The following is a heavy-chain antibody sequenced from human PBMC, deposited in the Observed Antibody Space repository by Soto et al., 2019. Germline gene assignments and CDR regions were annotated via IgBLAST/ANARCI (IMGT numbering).Heavy chain of an antibody. D-gene: IGHD1-26*01. V-gene: IGHV4-59*01. CDR3: ARRYGGNFDY. J-gene: IGHJ4*02. CDR2: IYYSGST. CDR1: GGSISSYY. Sequence: SETLSLTCTVSGGSISSYYWSWIWQPPGKGLEWIGYIYYSGSTNYNPSLKSRVTISVDTSKNQFSLKLTSVTAADTAVYYCARRYGGNFDYWGQGTLVTVSS.